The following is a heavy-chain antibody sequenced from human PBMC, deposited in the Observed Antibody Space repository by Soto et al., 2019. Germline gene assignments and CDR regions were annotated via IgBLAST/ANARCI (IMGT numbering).Heavy chain of an antibody. Sequence: GGSLRLSCAASGFTLSTYDMHWVRQATGKGLEWVAGLSYAGDTYYPGSVKGRFTVSRESAKNSLYLQMNSLTAGDTAVYYCAKGPPPAAGYYYMDVWGKGTTVTVSS. CDR2: LSYAGDT. D-gene: IGHD6-25*01. CDR1: GFTLSTYD. V-gene: IGHV3-13*01. J-gene: IGHJ6*03. CDR3: AKGPPPAAGYYYMDV.